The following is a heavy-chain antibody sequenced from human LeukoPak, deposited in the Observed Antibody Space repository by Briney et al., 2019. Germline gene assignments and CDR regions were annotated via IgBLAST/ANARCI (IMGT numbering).Heavy chain of an antibody. CDR2: ISGSRSAI. Sequence: PGGSLRLSCAASGFTFSSYSLNWVRQAPGKGLEWVSYISGSRSAIYYADSVKGRFTISGDNSNNTLYLQMNSLRSEDTAVYYCAKGSCGFDCYSDGWGQGTLVTVSS. CDR3: AKGSCGFDCYSDG. CDR1: GFTFSSYS. J-gene: IGHJ4*02. D-gene: IGHD2-21*02. V-gene: IGHV3-48*04.